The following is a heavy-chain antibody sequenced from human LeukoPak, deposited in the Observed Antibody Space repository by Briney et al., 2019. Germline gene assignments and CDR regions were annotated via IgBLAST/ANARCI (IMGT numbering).Heavy chain of an antibody. V-gene: IGHV4-61*01. CDR2: IYYSGST. J-gene: IGHJ4*02. CDR1: GGFVSSGSYY. CDR3: ARDRVGASTPPFDY. D-gene: IGHD1-26*01. Sequence: SETLSLTCTVSGGFVSSGSYYWSWIRQPPGKGLEWIGYIYYSGSTNYNPSLKSRVTISVDTSKNQFSLKLSSVTAADTAVYYCARDRVGASTPPFDYWGQGTLVTVSS.